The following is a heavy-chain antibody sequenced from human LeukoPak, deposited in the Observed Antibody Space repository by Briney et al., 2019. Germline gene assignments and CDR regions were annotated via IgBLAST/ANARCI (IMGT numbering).Heavy chain of an antibody. J-gene: IGHJ4*02. Sequence: PGGSLRLSCAASGFRFSSYEMNWVRQAPGKGLEWVSYISSSGSTIYYADSVKGRFTISRDNAKNSLYLQMNSLRAEDTAVYYCASDILTGYYMFDYWGQGTLVTVSS. D-gene: IGHD3-9*01. CDR2: ISSSGSTI. CDR3: ASDILTGYYMFDY. V-gene: IGHV3-48*03. CDR1: GFRFSSYE.